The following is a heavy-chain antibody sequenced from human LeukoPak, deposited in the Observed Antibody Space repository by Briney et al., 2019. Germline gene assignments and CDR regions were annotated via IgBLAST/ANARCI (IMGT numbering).Heavy chain of an antibody. Sequence: SETLSLTCTVSGGSISSSSYYWGWIRQPPGKGLEWIGSIYYSGSTYYNPSLKSRVTISVDTSKNQFSLKLSSVTAADTAVYYCARVGGGPQQLASHYYYYMDVWGKGTTVTVSS. D-gene: IGHD6-13*01. J-gene: IGHJ6*03. CDR1: GGSISSSSYY. CDR3: ARVGGGPQQLASHYYYYMDV. V-gene: IGHV4-39*01. CDR2: IYYSGST.